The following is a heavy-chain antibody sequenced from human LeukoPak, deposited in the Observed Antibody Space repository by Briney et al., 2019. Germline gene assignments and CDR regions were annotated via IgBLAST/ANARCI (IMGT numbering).Heavy chain of an antibody. Sequence: QPGGSLRLSCAASGFTFSSYGMHWVRQAPGKGLEWVAVISYDGSNKYYADSVKGRFTISGDNSKNTLYLQMNSLRAEDTAVYYCAKDHGTGAIDYWGQGTLVTLSS. D-gene: IGHD1-14*01. J-gene: IGHJ4*02. V-gene: IGHV3-30*18. CDR1: GFTFSSYG. CDR3: AKDHGTGAIDY. CDR2: ISYDGSNK.